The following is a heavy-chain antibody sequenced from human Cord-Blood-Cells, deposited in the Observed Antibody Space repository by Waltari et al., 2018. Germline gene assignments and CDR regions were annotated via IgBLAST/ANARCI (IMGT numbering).Heavy chain of an antibody. V-gene: IGHV1-2*02. CDR1: GYTFTGYY. J-gene: IGHJ3*02. CDR2: INANSGGT. Sequence: QVQLVQSGAAVKKRGTSVKVSCKASGYTFTGYYMHCVRQATGQGLEWMGWINANSGGTNYAQKCQGRVTMTRDTSISTADMALSRLRSDDTAVYYCAREGACSSTSCYDAFDIWGQGTMVTVCS. D-gene: IGHD2-2*01. CDR3: AREGACSSTSCYDAFDI.